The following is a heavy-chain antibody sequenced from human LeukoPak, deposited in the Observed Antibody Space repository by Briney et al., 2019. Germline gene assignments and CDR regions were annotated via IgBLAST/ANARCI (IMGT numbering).Heavy chain of an antibody. J-gene: IGHJ4*02. CDR1: GFTFSGYS. V-gene: IGHV3-23*01. Sequence: GVSLRLSCSASGFTFSGYSMGWVRQAPGKGLQWVSSISGSGSITYYIDSVEGRFTISRDNSKNTMYLQMNSLRAEDTAVYYCARGRGGDYVPSRFDYWGQGTLVTVSS. CDR3: ARGRGGDYVPSRFDY. CDR2: ISGSGSIT. D-gene: IGHD4-17*01.